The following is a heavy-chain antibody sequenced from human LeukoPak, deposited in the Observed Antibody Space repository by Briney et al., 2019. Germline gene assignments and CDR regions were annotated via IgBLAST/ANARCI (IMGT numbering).Heavy chain of an antibody. D-gene: IGHD4-11*01. Sequence: SAISGSGGSTYYADSVKGRFTISRDNSKNTLYLQMNSLRAEDTAVYYCAKAGNYVAYYFDYWGQGTLVTVSS. V-gene: IGHV3-23*01. J-gene: IGHJ4*02. CDR3: AKAGNYVAYYFDY. CDR2: ISGSGGST.